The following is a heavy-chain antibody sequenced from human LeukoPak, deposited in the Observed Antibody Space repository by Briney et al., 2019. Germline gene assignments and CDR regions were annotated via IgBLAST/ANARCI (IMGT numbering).Heavy chain of an antibody. CDR1: GYIFTGYY. J-gene: IGHJ4*02. CDR3: VREYHGGYFDF. CDR2: VYPSAGTS. D-gene: IGHD3-16*01. V-gene: IGHV1-46*03. Sequence: ASAKVSCKASGYIFTGYYMHWVRQAPGQGLEWLGVVYPSAGTSDPAQRFRARITLSDDTSTSTAYMELRSLKSEDTAIYFCVREYHGGYFDFWGQGTLVTVSS.